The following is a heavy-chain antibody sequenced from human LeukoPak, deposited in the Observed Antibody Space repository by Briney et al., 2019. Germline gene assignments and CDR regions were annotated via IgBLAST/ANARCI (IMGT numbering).Heavy chain of an antibody. D-gene: IGHD2-15*01. Sequence: GGSLRLSCAASRFTFSTYSMNWVRQAPGKGLEWVSYIGSSSSNIYYADSVKGRFTISRDNAKYSLYLQMNSLRDEDTAVYYCARWWNAFDIWGQGTMVTVSS. CDR2: IGSSSSNI. J-gene: IGHJ3*02. V-gene: IGHV3-48*02. CDR1: RFTFSTYS. CDR3: ARWWNAFDI.